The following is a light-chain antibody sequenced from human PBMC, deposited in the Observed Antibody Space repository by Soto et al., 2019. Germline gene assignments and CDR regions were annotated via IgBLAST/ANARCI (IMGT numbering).Light chain of an antibody. J-gene: IGKJ3*01. CDR2: GAS. V-gene: IGKV3-15*01. CDR3: QQYNSCPT. Sequence: EIVMTQSPATLSVSPGERATLSCRASQSVSSNLAWYQQKPCQAPRLLIYGASTRAAAIPARFSGSGSGTDFTLNTSSLPSADFEVYYWQQYNSCPTSGHGTKVDI. CDR1: QSVSSN.